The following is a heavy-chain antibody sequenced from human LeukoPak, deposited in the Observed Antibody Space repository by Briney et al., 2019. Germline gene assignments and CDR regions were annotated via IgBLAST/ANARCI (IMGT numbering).Heavy chain of an antibody. CDR3: ARGASSIAARLGY. V-gene: IGHV3-30*04. J-gene: IGHJ4*02. CDR1: GFTFSNYA. CDR2: VSSDGSNK. Sequence: GGSLRLSCAASGFTFSNYAIHWVRQAPGRGLEWVAVVSSDGSNKFYADSVKGRFTISRDNSKNTLYLQMNSLRAGDTAVYYCARGASSIAARLGYWGQGTLVTVSS. D-gene: IGHD6-6*01.